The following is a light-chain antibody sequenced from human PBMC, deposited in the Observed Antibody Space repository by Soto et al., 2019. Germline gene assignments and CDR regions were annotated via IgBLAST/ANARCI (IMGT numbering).Light chain of an antibody. CDR1: QSVSSY. J-gene: IGKJ1*01. CDR3: QQRSNWPRT. V-gene: IGKV3-11*01. Sequence: EIVLTQSPATLSASPGERATLSCRASQSVSSYLAWYQQKPGQAPRLLIYDASNRATGIPARFSGSGSGTDFTLTISSLEPEDFAVYYCQQRSNWPRTFGRGTKVDI. CDR2: DAS.